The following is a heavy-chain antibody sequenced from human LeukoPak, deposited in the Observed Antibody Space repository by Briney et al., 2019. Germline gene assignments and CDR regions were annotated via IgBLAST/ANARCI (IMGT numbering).Heavy chain of an antibody. CDR3: ARRNSGGTRNWYFDL. CDR1: GGSISSYY. J-gene: IGHJ2*01. CDR2: FYYSGST. V-gene: IGHV4-59*08. D-gene: IGHD2-8*02. Sequence: SETLPLTCTVSGGSISSYYWSWIRQPPGKGLEWIGYFYYSGSTNSSPSLKSRVTMSVDTSKDQFSLKLSSVTAADTAVYYCARRNSGGTRNWYFDLWGRGTLVTVSS.